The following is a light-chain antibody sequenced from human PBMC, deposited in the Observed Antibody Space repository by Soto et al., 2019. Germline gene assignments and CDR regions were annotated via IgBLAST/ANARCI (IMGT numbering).Light chain of an antibody. J-gene: IGKJ3*01. CDR1: QSISTY. Sequence: DIQMTQSPSSLSESVGERVTITCRASQSISTYLNWFQQKPGKAPKLLIYAAYSLPTGVQSRFSGSGSGTDFTLTIRGLQREDFATYYCKESLTSLGTFGPGTKVDIK. CDR3: KESLTSLGT. CDR2: AAY. V-gene: IGKV1-39*01.